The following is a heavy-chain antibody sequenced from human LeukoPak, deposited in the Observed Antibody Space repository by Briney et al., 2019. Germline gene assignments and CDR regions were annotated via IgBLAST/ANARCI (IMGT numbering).Heavy chain of an antibody. D-gene: IGHD2-2*02. CDR1: GFTFSSYS. CDR2: ISSSSSYI. J-gene: IGHJ5*02. Sequence: GGSLRLSCAASGFTFSSYSMNWVRQAPGKGLEWVSSISSSSSYIYYADSVKGRFTISRDNAKNSLYLQMNILRAEDTAVYYCARGAAAVISNWFDPWGQGTLVTVSS. V-gene: IGHV3-21*01. CDR3: ARGAAAVISNWFDP.